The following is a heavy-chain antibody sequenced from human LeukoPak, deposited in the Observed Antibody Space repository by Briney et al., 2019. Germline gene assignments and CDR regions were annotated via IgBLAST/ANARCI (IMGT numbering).Heavy chain of an antibody. CDR1: GYTFTSYD. Sequence: ASVKVSCKASGYTFTSYDINWVGQATGQGLEGMGWMNPNSGNTGYAQKFQGSVTMTRNTSISTAYMELSSLRSEHTAVYYCARGVRFGELDPGYWGQGTLVTVSS. J-gene: IGHJ4*02. CDR3: ARGVRFGELDPGY. CDR2: MNPNSGNT. D-gene: IGHD3-10*01. V-gene: IGHV1-8*01.